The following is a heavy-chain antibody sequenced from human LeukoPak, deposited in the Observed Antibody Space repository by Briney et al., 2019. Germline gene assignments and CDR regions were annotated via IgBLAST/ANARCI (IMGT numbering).Heavy chain of an antibody. V-gene: IGHV4-39*07. CDR1: GGSITSSTHY. D-gene: IGHD4-17*01. CDR2: IYYTGSPT. CDR3: ARDFLRDYGDPFDS. Sequence: SETLSLTCTVSGGSITSSTHYWGWIRQPPGKGLEWIGTIYYTGSPTFYNPSLKSRPTISVDTSKSHFSLKLTSVTAADTAVYYCARDFLRDYGDPFDSWGQGTLVTVSS. J-gene: IGHJ4*02.